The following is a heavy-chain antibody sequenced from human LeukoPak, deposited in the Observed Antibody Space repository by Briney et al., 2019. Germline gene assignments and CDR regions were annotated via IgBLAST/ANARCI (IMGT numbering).Heavy chain of an antibody. CDR1: GYTFTSYG. J-gene: IGHJ6*03. V-gene: IGHV1-18*01. CDR2: ISAYNGNT. D-gene: IGHD2-15*01. Sequence: ASVKVSCKASGYTFTSYGISWVRQAPGQGLEWMGWISAYNGNTNYAQKLQGRVTMTTDTSTSTAYMELRSLRSDDTAVYYCAFTELGRYCSGGSCYSGYMDVWGKGTTVTISS. CDR3: AFTELGRYCSGGSCYSGYMDV.